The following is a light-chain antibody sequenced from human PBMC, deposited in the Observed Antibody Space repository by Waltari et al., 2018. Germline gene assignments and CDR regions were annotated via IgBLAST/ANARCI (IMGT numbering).Light chain of an antibody. CDR2: WAS. J-gene: IGKJ1*01. CDR3: QQHYSTPRT. Sequence: DIVKTQSPDSLAVSLGERATINCKSSQNILYSSNNKNYLAWYQLKPGQAPKLLFYWASTRESGVPDRFSGSGSGTEFTLTINSLQAEDVAVYYCQQHYSTPRTFGQGTKVEIK. V-gene: IGKV4-1*01. CDR1: QNILYSSNNKNY.